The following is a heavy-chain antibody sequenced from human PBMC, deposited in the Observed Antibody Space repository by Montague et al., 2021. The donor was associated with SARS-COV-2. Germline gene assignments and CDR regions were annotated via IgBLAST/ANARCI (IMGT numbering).Heavy chain of an antibody. Sequence: SETLSLTCSVSSGPIISSGYYWGWIRQPPGKELEWIGNIYYSGTTYYNPSLQSRGTISVDTSKNHLSLRLSSVTAADTAVYFYARGMIRGVTTPFDYWGQGSQVTVSS. CDR1: SGPIISSGYY. CDR2: IYYSGTT. V-gene: IGHV4-39*02. J-gene: IGHJ4*02. D-gene: IGHD3-10*01. CDR3: ARGMIRGVTTPFDY.